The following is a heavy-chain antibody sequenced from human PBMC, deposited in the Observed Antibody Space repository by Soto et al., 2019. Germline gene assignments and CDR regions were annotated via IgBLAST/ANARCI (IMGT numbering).Heavy chain of an antibody. Sequence: SETLSLTCTVSGGSISSYYWSWIRQPPGKGLEWIGYIYYSGSTNYNPSLKSRVTISVDTSKNQFSLKLSSVTAADTAVYYCARRVYMVPGDPPGLYWFDPWGQGTLVTVSS. CDR1: GGSISSYY. CDR2: IYYSGST. D-gene: IGHD3-10*01. J-gene: IGHJ5*02. V-gene: IGHV4-59*01. CDR3: ARRVYMVPGDPPGLYWFDP.